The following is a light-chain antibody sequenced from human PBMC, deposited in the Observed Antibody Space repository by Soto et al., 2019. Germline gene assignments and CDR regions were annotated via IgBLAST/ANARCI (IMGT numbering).Light chain of an antibody. Sequence: IVLTQSPAPLSLSPGQIATLSCRASQSVSSFLAWYQQKPGQAPRLLINDASSRATDTPARFSGSGSGTDFTLTISSLAPEDFAIYYCQQRTKWPPPFGGGTKVEIK. CDR1: QSVSSF. J-gene: IGKJ4*01. CDR2: DAS. CDR3: QQRTKWPPP. V-gene: IGKV3-11*01.